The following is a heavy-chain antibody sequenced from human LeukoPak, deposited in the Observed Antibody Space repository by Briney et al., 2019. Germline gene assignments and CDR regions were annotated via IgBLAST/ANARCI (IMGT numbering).Heavy chain of an antibody. V-gene: IGHV1-69*13. J-gene: IGHJ3*02. CDR2: IIPIFGTA. CDR3: AREVTVVMIGRDAFDI. Sequence: ASVKVSCKASGYTFTSYGISWVRQAPGQGLEWMGGIIPIFGTANYAQKFQGRVTITADESTSTAYLELSSLRSEDKAVYYCAREVTVVMIGRDAFDIWGQGTMVTVSS. CDR1: GYTFTSYG. D-gene: IGHD4-23*01.